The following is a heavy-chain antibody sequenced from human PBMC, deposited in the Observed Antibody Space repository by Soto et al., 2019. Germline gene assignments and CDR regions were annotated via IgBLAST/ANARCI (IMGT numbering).Heavy chain of an antibody. CDR1: GDSSVSSSSYY. V-gene: IGHV4-39*01. Sequence: PSETLSLTCTVSGDSSVSSSSYYWGWIRQPPGKGLEWIGSIYYTGNTFYSPSFRSRLTIYVDTYKSQFSLKLRSGTAADTDTYYCASEVSSTDGMDVWGQGTTVTVSS. CDR2: IYYTGNT. D-gene: IGHD2-15*01. CDR3: ASEVSSTDGMDV. J-gene: IGHJ6*02.